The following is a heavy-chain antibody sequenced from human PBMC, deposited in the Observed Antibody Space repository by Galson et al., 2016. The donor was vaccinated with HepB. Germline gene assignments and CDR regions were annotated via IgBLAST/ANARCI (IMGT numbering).Heavy chain of an antibody. D-gene: IGHD3-10*01. CDR3: ARQAFYYGSPIHLVWFDP. Sequence: QSGAEVKKPGESLKISCRASGYSFTTYWIGWVRQEPGKGLEWVGIIYPNDDHTIYSPSFQGQVTISADSSISTSYLQLNTLKASDTAIYYCARQAFYYGSPIHLVWFDPWGQGTLGTVTS. CDR1: GYSFTTYW. V-gene: IGHV5-51*01. CDR2: IYPNDDHT. J-gene: IGHJ5*02.